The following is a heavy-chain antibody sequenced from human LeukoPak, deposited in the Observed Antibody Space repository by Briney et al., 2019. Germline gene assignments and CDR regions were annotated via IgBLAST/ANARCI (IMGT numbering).Heavy chain of an antibody. CDR3: ATFAMVRGTYYFDY. CDR1: GYTLTELS. CDR2: SDPEDGET. V-gene: IGHV1-24*01. D-gene: IGHD3-10*01. Sequence: ASVKVSCKVSGYTLTELSMHWVRQAPGKGLEWMGGSDPEDGETIYAQKFQGRVTMTEDTSTDAAYMELSSLRSEDTAVYYCATFAMVRGTYYFDYWGQGTLVTVSS. J-gene: IGHJ4*02.